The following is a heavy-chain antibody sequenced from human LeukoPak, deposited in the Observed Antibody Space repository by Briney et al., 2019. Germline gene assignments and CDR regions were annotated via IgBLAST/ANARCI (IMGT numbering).Heavy chain of an antibody. D-gene: IGHD1-26*01. CDR2: IYPGDSDT. CDR3: ARRPPVRELFSTAFDI. Sequence: GESLKISCKGSGYSFTSYWIGWVRQMPGKGLEWMGIIYPGDSDTRYSPSFQGQVTISADKSISTAYLQWSSLKASDTAMYYCARRPPVRELFSTAFDIWGQGTMVTVSS. CDR1: GYSFTSYW. V-gene: IGHV5-51*01. J-gene: IGHJ3*02.